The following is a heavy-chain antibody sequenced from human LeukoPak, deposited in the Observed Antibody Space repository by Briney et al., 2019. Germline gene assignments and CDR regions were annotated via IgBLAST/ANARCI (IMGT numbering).Heavy chain of an antibody. CDR3: ASCPAARGRGYYYYYMDV. CDR1: GGSISSYP. Sequence: SETLSLTCTVSGGSISSYPWSWIRQPPGKGLEWIGYIYTSGSTNYNPSLKSRVTISVDTSKNQFSLKLSSVTAADTAVYYCASCPAARGRGYYYYYMDVWGKGTTVTVSS. J-gene: IGHJ6*03. V-gene: IGHV4-4*09. D-gene: IGHD2-15*01. CDR2: IYTSGST.